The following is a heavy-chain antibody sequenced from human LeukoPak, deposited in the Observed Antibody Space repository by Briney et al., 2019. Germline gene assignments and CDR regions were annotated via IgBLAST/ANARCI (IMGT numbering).Heavy chain of an antibody. V-gene: IGHV4-61*02. CDR3: ARVNVATVTL. CDR1: GGSISSGSYY. Sequence: SETLSLTCTVSGGSISSGSYYWSWIRQPAGKGLEWIGRIYTTGSTNYNPSLKSRVTISIDMSKNQFSLKLSSVSAADTAVYYCARVNVATVTLWGRGTLVTVSS. CDR2: IYTTGST. J-gene: IGHJ2*01. D-gene: IGHD4-17*01.